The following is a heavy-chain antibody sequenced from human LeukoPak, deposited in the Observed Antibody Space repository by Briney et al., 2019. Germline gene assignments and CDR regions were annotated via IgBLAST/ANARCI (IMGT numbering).Heavy chain of an antibody. Sequence: GGSLRLSCAASGFAFSSQDMGWVRQAPGKGLEWVSAISDSGDRTYYVDSVKGRFTISRDNSKNTLYLQMNSLRADDTAVYYCAKDARRSSGWYFFDHWGQGTLVTVSS. CDR2: ISDSGDRT. V-gene: IGHV3-23*01. J-gene: IGHJ4*02. CDR3: AKDARRSSGWYFFDH. D-gene: IGHD6-19*01. CDR1: GFAFSSQD.